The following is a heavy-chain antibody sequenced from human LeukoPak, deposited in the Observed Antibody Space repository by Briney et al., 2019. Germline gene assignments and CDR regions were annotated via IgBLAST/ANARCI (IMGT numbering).Heavy chain of an antibody. J-gene: IGHJ1*01. CDR2: ISSSSSTI. Sequence: GGSLRLSCAASGFTFSSYSMNWVRQAPGKGLEWVSYISSSSSTIYYADSVKGRFTISRDNAKNSLYLQMNSLRAEDTAVYYCARGTGSSWSPQYFQHWGQGTLVTVSS. CDR3: ARGTGSSWSPQYFQH. D-gene: IGHD6-13*01. CDR1: GFTFSSYS. V-gene: IGHV3-48*04.